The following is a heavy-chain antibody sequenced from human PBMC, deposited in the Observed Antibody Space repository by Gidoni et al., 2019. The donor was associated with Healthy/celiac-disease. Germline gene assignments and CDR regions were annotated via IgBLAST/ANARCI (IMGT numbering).Heavy chain of an antibody. J-gene: IGHJ4*02. CDR2: ISWNSGSI. D-gene: IGHD3-22*01. V-gene: IGHV3-9*01. CDR3: AKDIQSEYYYDSSGIDY. Sequence: EVQLVESGGGLVQPGRSLRLSCAASGFTFDDYAMHWVRQAPGKGLEWVSGISWNSGSIGYADSVKGRFTISRDNAKNSLYLQMNSLRAEDTALYYCAKDIQSEYYYDSSGIDYWGQGTLVTVSS. CDR1: GFTFDDYA.